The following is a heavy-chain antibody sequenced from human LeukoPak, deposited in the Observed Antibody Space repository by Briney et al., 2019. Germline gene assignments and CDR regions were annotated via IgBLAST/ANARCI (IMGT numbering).Heavy chain of an antibody. CDR3: ARDRAANQDWVEFDP. CDR2: IWNAGTNT. V-gene: IGHV3-30*02. D-gene: IGHD3/OR15-3a*01. Sequence: GGSLRLSCAASGFSFSTYGMHWVRQAPGKGLEWVALIWNAGTNTYYADSVKGRFAISRDESENTLYLQMNSLRVEDTAVYFCARDRAANQDWVEFDPWGQGTPVIVST. J-gene: IGHJ5*02. CDR1: GFSFSTYG.